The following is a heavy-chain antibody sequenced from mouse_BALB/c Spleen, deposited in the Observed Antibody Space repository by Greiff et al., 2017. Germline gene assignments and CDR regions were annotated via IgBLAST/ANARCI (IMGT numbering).Heavy chain of an antibody. Sequence: EVQLVESGGGLVQPGGSRKLSCAASGFTFSSFGMHWVRQAPEKGLEWVAYISSGSSTIHYADTVKGRFTISRDNPKNTLFLQMTSLRSEDTAMYYCARNYGSSYFAYWGQGTLVTVSA. CDR3: ARNYGSSYFAY. D-gene: IGHD1-1*01. V-gene: IGHV5-17*02. CDR1: GFTFSSFG. CDR2: ISSGSSTI. J-gene: IGHJ3*01.